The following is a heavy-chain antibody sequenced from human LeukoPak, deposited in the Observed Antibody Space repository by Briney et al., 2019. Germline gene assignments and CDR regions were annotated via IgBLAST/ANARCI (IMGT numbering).Heavy chain of an antibody. Sequence: SETLSLTCTVSGGSISSYYWSWIRQPPGKGLEWIGYIYYSGSTNYNPSLKSRVTISVDTSKNQFSLKLSSVAAADTAVYYCARTTVYYYYMDVWGKGTTVTISS. J-gene: IGHJ6*03. V-gene: IGHV4-59*01. CDR3: ARTTVYYYYMDV. CDR2: IYYSGST. CDR1: GGSISSYY. D-gene: IGHD1-1*01.